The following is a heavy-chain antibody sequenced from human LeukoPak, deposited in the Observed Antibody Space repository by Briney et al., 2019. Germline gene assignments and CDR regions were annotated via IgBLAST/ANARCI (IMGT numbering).Heavy chain of an antibody. J-gene: IGHJ6*03. Sequence: PGGSLRLSCAASGFTFSSYSMNWVRQAPGKGLEWVSSISSSSSYIYYADSVKGRFTISRDNAKNSLYLQMNSLRAEDTAVYYCARLRGTYYYYYMDVWGKGTTVTVSS. D-gene: IGHD3-16*01. CDR3: ARLRGTYYYYYMDV. CDR1: GFTFSSYS. V-gene: IGHV3-21*01. CDR2: ISSSSSYI.